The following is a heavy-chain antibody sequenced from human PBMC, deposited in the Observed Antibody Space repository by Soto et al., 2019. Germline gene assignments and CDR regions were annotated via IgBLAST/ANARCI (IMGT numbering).Heavy chain of an antibody. CDR3: ARNERVLAAAGTEQPRSNWFDP. Sequence: PSETLSLTCAVYGGSFSGYYWSWIRQPPGKGLEWIGEINHSGSTNYNPSLKSRVTISVDTSKNQFSLKLSSVTAADTAVYYCARNERVLAAAGTEQPRSNWFDPWGQRTLVTVSS. CDR1: GGSFSGYY. J-gene: IGHJ5*02. CDR2: INHSGST. V-gene: IGHV4-34*01. D-gene: IGHD6-13*01.